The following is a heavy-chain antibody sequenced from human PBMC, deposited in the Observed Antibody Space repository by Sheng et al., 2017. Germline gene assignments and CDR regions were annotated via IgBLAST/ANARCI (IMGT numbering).Heavy chain of an antibody. J-gene: IGHJ6*02. CDR1: GGSFSGYY. V-gene: IGHV4-34*01. CDR3: ARRVARTNYYYYYGMDV. Sequence: QVQLQQWGAGLLKPSETLSLTCAVYGGSFSGYYWSWIRQPPGKGLEWIGEINHSGSTNYNPSLKSRVTISVDTSKNQFSLKLSSVTAADTAVYYCARRVARTNYYYYYGMDVWGQGTTVTVSS. D-gene: IGHD5-12*01. CDR2: INHSGST.